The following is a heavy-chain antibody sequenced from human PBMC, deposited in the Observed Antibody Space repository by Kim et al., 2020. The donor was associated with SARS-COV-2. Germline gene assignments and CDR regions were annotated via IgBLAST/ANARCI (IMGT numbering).Heavy chain of an antibody. D-gene: IGHD2-15*01. J-gene: IGHJ4*02. CDR2: DGSTT. Sequence: DGSTTSYAESVKGRFTISRDTAKNTLYLQMNSLRAEDTAVYYCARGGGPDYWGQGTLVTVSS. CDR3: ARGGGPDY. V-gene: IGHV3-74*01.